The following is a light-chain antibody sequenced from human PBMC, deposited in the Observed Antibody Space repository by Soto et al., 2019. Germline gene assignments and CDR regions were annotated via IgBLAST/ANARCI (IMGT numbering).Light chain of an antibody. J-gene: IGLJ3*02. CDR1: SSNIGSNT. CDR3: AAWDDRLNGWV. CDR2: TNN. Sequence: QSVLTQPPSASGTPGQRVTISCSGSSSNIGSNTVNWYQQLPGTAPKLLIYTNNQRPSGVPDRFSGSESGTSASLAISGLQYEDEADYYCAAWDDRLNGWVFGGGTQLTVL. V-gene: IGLV1-44*01.